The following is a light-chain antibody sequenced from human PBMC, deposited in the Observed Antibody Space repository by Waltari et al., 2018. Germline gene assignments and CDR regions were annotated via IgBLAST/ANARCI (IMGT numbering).Light chain of an antibody. J-gene: IGLJ1*01. CDR3: SSYTSSSTLYV. V-gene: IGLV2-14*01. CDR2: EVR. CDR1: SSDVGGYHY. Sequence: QSALTQPASVSGSPGQSITIPCTGTSSDVGGYHYVSWYQQHPGKAPKLMIYEVRNRPSGVSNRFSGSKSGNTASLTISGLQAEDEADYYCSSYTSSSTLYVFGTGTKVTVL.